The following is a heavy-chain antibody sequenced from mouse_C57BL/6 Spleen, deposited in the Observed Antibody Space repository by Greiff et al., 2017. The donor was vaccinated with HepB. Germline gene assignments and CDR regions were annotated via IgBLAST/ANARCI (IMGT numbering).Heavy chain of an antibody. D-gene: IGHD6-1*01. J-gene: IGHJ3*01. Sequence: QVQLQQPGAELVMPGASVKLSCKASGYTFTSYWMHWVKQRPGQGLEWIGEIDPSDSYTNYNQKFKGKSTLTVDKSSSTAYMQLSSLTSEDSAVYYCARWERQRAWFAYWGQGTLVTVSA. V-gene: IGHV1-69*01. CDR1: GYTFTSYW. CDR2: IDPSDSYT. CDR3: ARWERQRAWFAY.